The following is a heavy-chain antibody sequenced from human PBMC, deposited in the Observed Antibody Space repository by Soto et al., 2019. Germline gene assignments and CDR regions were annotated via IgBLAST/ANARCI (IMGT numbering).Heavy chain of an antibody. CDR3: ARDLAAGDY. D-gene: IGHD6-13*01. Sequence: ASVKVSCKASGYTFTSYGISWVRQAPGQGLEWMGWFSASSGNANYAQKFQGRVTLTMDTSTRTVYMELSSLRFDDTAVYYCARDLAAGDYWGQGTLVTVSS. CDR1: GYTFTSYG. V-gene: IGHV1-18*01. J-gene: IGHJ4*02. CDR2: FSASSGNA.